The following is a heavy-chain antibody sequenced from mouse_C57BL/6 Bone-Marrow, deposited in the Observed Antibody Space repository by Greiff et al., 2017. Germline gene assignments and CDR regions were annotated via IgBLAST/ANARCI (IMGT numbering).Heavy chain of an antibody. CDR2: IDPSDSYT. CDR3: ALYYYGSSYYFDY. D-gene: IGHD1-1*01. CDR1: GYTFTSYW. J-gene: IGHJ2*01. Sequence: VQLQQPGAELVKPGASVKLSCKASGYTFTSYWMQWVKQRPGKGLEWIGEIDPSDSYTNYNQKFKGKATLTVDTSSSTAYMQLSSLTSEDSAVYYCALYYYGSSYYFDYWGQGTTLTVSS. V-gene: IGHV1-50*01.